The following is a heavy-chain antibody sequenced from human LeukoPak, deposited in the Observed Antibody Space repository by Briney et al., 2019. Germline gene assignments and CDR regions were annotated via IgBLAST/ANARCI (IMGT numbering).Heavy chain of an antibody. Sequence: SETLSLTCTVSGDFVYGVYWSWIRQPPGKGLEWIGYIYYSGDSNYNPSLKSRVAMSLDTSKNQVSLRLNSVTAADTAVYYCARHPFATPFDCWGRGTLVTVSS. V-gene: IGHV4-59*08. CDR1: GDFVYGVY. D-gene: IGHD2-15*01. CDR2: IYYSGDS. J-gene: IGHJ4*02. CDR3: ARHPFATPFDC.